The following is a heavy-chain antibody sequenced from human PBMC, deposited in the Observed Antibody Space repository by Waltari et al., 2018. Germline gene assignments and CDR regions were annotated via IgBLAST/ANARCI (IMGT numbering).Heavy chain of an antibody. Sequence: EVQLVDSGGGLVQPGGSLRLSCAASGFTYRNYPMTWVRQAPGKGLEWVSSISSTGGTIHYAASVKGRFTISRDDSKNTLYLQMHNLRAEDTAVYYCAKGAQYQLLYFYFDSCGQGTLVTVSS. J-gene: IGHJ4*02. V-gene: IGHV3-23*04. CDR3: AKGAQYQLLYFYFDS. D-gene: IGHD2-2*02. CDR1: GFTYRNYP. CDR2: ISSTGGTI.